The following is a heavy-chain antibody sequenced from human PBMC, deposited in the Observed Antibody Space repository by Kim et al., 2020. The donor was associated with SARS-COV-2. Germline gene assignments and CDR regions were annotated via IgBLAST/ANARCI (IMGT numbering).Heavy chain of an antibody. J-gene: IGHJ6*02. CDR1: GGSISSGAYY. V-gene: IGHV4-31*03. CDR2: IHYTGNT. Sequence: SETLSLTCTVSGGSISSGAYYWTWIRQHPGEGLEWIGYIHYTGNTYYKPSLRGRITISVDTSNNQFSLELNSVMAADTAVYYCARGLTSKGYYYGMDVWGQGTTVTVSS. CDR3: ARGLTSKGYYYGMDV.